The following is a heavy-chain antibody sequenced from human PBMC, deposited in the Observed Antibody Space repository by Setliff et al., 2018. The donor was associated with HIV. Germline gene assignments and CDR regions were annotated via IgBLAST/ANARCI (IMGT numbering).Heavy chain of an antibody. CDR3: ARTNNNYYYDTSDYFAGYYFDS. CDR2: ISYDGSYK. D-gene: IGHD3-22*01. CDR1: GFTFSTYA. J-gene: IGHJ4*02. Sequence: GGSLRLSCAASGFTFSTYAIHWVRQAPGKGLEWVAIISYDGSYKFYADSVRGRFTISRDNSKNTLYLQMNSLRAEDTAVYYCARTNNNYYYDTSDYFAGYYFDSWGQGTLVTVSS. V-gene: IGHV3-30*04.